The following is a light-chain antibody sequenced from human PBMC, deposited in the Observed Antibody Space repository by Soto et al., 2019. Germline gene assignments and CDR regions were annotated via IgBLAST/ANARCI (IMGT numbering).Light chain of an antibody. CDR3: QQSYSTPRT. J-gene: IGKJ1*01. CDR1: QRISSY. Sequence: IQRTHSPSSLSASLGDIVTITFRASQRISSYLNWYQQKPGKGPKLLIYAASSLQSGVPSRFSGSGSGTDFTLTVSSLQPEDFATYYCQQSYSTPRTFGQGTKVDIK. CDR2: AAS. V-gene: IGKV1-39*01.